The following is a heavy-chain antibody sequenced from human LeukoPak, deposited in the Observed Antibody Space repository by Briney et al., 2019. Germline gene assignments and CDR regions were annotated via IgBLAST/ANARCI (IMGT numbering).Heavy chain of an antibody. J-gene: IGHJ4*02. CDR2: ISYDGSNQ. CDR3: AKGRGVLEYYFDY. D-gene: IGHD1-1*01. Sequence: GGSLRLSCAASGFTFSSYGMHWVRQAPGKGPEWVAGISYDGSNQYYADSVKGRFTISRDNSRTTLYLHMNSLRAEDTAVYYCAKGRGVLEYYFDYWGQGTLVPVSS. CDR1: GFTFSSYG. V-gene: IGHV3-30*18.